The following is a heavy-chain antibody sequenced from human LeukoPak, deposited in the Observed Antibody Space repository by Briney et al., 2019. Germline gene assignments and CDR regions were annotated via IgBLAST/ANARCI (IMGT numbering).Heavy chain of an antibody. V-gene: IGHV1-2*02. D-gene: IGHD3-22*01. CDR3: ARASDFARGYYDGSGYT. J-gene: IGHJ4*02. CDR2: INPNSGGT. CDR1: RYTFTGYY. Sequence: ASVRVSCKPSRYTFTGYYMHWVRQAPRQRLEWMGWINPNSGGTNYAQKFQGRVTMTRDTSISTAYMELSRLRSDDTPLYHCARASDFARGYYDGSGYTWGQGTLVTVSS.